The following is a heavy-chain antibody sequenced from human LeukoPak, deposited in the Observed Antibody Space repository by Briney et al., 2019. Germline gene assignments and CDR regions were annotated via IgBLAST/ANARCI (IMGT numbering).Heavy chain of an antibody. Sequence: SETLSLTCTVSGGSISSGSYYWSWIRQPAGKGLEWIGRIYTSGSTNYNPSLKSRVTISVDTSNNQFSLKLSSVTAADTAMYYCARRPLYGSGSYDYWGQGTLVTVSS. V-gene: IGHV4-61*02. CDR3: ARRPLYGSGSYDY. J-gene: IGHJ4*02. CDR2: IYTSGST. D-gene: IGHD3-10*01. CDR1: GGSISSGSYY.